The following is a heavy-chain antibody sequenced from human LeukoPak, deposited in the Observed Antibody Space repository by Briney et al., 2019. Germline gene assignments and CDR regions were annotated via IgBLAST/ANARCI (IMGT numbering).Heavy chain of an antibody. Sequence: GSLRLSCAASGFTFSSYSMNWIRQPPGKGLEWIGSIYYSGSTYYNPSLKSRVTISVDTSKNQFSLKLSSVTAADTAVYYCARRPITVYGMDVWGQGTTVTVSS. J-gene: IGHJ6*02. CDR1: GFTFSSYSMN. D-gene: IGHD3-10*01. V-gene: IGHV4-39*01. CDR3: ARRPITVYGMDV. CDR2: IYYSGST.